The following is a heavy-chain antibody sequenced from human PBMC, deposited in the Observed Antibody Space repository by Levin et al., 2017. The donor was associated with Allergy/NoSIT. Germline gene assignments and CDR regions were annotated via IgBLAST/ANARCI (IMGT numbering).Heavy chain of an antibody. CDR1: GGTFSSYA. Sequence: SVKVSCKASGGTFSSYAISWVRQAPGQGLEWMGGIIPIFGTANYAQKFQGRVTITADESTSTAYMELSSLRSEDTAVYYCARRYCSGGSCYPDAFDIWGQGTMVTVSS. V-gene: IGHV1-69*13. CDR2: IIPIFGTA. CDR3: ARRYCSGGSCYPDAFDI. D-gene: IGHD2-15*01. J-gene: IGHJ3*02.